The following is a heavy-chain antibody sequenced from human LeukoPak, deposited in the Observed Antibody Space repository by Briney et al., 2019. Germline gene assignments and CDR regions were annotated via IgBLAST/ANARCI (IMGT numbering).Heavy chain of an antibody. CDR3: AREYSSGWYSRYFDY. D-gene: IGHD6-19*01. J-gene: IGHJ4*02. Sequence: SETLSLTCTVSGGSISSSSYYWGWIRQPPGKGLEWIGSIYYSGSTYYNPSLKSRVTISVDTSKNQFSLKLSSVTAADTAVYYCAREYSSGWYSRYFDYWGQGTLVTVSS. V-gene: IGHV4-39*07. CDR2: IYYSGST. CDR1: GGSISSSSYY.